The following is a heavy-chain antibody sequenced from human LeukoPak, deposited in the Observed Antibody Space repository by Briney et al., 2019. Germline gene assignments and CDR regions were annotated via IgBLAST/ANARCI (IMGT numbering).Heavy chain of an antibody. Sequence: PSETLSLTCTVSGDPISTYYWSWIRQPPGKGLEWIGCICNSGGTNYNPSLKSRVTISVDTSKNQFPLNLSSVTAADTAVYYCAKTGRPNNSGWYRWFDPWGQGTLVTVSS. D-gene: IGHD6-19*01. CDR3: AKTGRPNNSGWYRWFDP. CDR1: GDPISTYY. CDR2: ICNSGGT. V-gene: IGHV4-59*08. J-gene: IGHJ5*02.